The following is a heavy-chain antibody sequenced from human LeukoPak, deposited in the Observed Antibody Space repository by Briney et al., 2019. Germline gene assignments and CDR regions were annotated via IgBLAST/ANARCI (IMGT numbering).Heavy chain of an antibody. D-gene: IGHD3-10*01. CDR1: GGSISSYY. J-gene: IGHJ4*02. CDR3: ARDVYGSGSYD. Sequence: SETLSLTCTASGGSISSYYWSWVRQPPGTGLEWIAYIYYSGSTNYNPSLKSRVTISVDTSKNQFSLKLSSVTAADTAVYYCARDVYGSGSYDWGQGTLVTVSS. CDR2: IYYSGST. V-gene: IGHV4-59*01.